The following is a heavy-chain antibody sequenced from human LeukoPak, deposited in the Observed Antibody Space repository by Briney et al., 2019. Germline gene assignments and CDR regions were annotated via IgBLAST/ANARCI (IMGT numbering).Heavy chain of an antibody. J-gene: IGHJ5*02. CDR1: GGSISSGSYY. V-gene: IGHV4-61*02. CDR3: ARNSYDFWSGARFDP. D-gene: IGHD3-3*01. CDR2: IYTSGST. Sequence: PSETLSLTCTVSGGSISSGSYYWSWIRQPAGKGLEWIGRIYTSGSTNYNPSLKSRVTISVDTSKNQFSLKLSSVTAADTAVYYCARNSYDFWSGARFDPWGQGTLVTVSS.